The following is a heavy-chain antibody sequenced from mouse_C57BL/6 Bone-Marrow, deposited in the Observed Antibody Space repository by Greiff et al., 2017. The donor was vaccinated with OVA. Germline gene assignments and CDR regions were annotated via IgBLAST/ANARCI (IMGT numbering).Heavy chain of an antibody. CDR1: GYTFTDYE. Sequence: VQLQQSGAELVRPGASVTLSCKASGYTFTDYEMHWVEQTPVHGLEWIGAIDPETGGTAYNQKFKGKAILTADKSSSTAYMELRSLTSEDSAVYYCTRAGGPWGQGTSVTVSS. V-gene: IGHV1-15*01. CDR2: IDPETGGT. J-gene: IGHJ4*01. CDR3: TRAGGP. D-gene: IGHD1-1*02.